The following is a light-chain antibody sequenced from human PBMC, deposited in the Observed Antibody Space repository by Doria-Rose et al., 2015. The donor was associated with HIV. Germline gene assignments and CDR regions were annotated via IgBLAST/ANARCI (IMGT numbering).Light chain of an antibody. Sequence: EIVLTQSPGTLSLTPGERATLSCRASQSFSSTYLAWYQQKPGQAPSLLIYDGSTRATGITDRVSASGSGTDFTLTINRLEPEDFALYYCHQYGTSWTCGQGTKVEI. CDR1: QSFSSTY. CDR2: DGS. J-gene: IGKJ1*01. V-gene: IGKV3-20*01. CDR3: HQYGTSWT.